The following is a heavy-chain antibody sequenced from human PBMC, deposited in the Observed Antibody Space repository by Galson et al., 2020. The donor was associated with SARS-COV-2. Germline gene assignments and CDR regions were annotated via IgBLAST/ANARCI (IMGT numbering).Heavy chain of an antibody. CDR2: IKQDGSEK. D-gene: IGHD3-16*01. CDR3: AVGGEALAYYYYGMDV. Sequence: GGSLRLSCAASGFTFSSYWMSWVRQAPGKGLEWVANIKQDGSEKYYVDSVKGRFTISRDNAKNSLYLQMNSLRAEDTAVYYCAVGGEALAYYYYGMDVWGQGTTVTVSS. J-gene: IGHJ6*02. CDR1: GFTFSSYW. V-gene: IGHV3-7*01.